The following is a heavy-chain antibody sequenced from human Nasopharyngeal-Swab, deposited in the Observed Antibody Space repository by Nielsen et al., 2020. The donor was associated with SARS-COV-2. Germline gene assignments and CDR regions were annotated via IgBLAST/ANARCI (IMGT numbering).Heavy chain of an antibody. V-gene: IGHV3-23*01. J-gene: IGHJ4*02. Sequence: GGSLRLSCLASGFTSNNNAMTWVRQAPGKGPEWVSTVSGSGKITYYADPVKGRFTISRDNSKNTLFLQMSSLRDEDTAVYYCAKGGSLSGSWDWGQGTLVTVSS. D-gene: IGHD1-26*01. CDR3: AKGGSLSGSWD. CDR1: GFTSNNNA. CDR2: VSGSGKIT.